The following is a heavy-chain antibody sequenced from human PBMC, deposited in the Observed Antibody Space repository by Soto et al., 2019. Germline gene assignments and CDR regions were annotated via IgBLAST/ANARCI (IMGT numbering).Heavy chain of an antibody. D-gene: IGHD1-7*01. J-gene: IGHJ6*02. CDR2: IIVGNGNT. CDR3: AAVTGTIYYYYGMDV. V-gene: IGHV1-3*01. Sequence: GASVKVSCKASVYTFTSYAMHWVRQAPGQSLEWIGWIIVGNGNTNYSQKFQGRVTITRDISTSTAYMELSSLRSEDTAVYYCAAVTGTIYYYYGMDVWGQGTTVTVSS. CDR1: VYTFTSYA.